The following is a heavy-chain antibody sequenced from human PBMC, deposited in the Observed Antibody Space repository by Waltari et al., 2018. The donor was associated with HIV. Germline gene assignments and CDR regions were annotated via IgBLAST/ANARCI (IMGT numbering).Heavy chain of an antibody. CDR3: ASTVYRGDYYYYGMDV. CDR1: YA. Sequence: YAISWVRQAPGQGLEWMGGIIPIFGSTNFAQNFQGRVTITADESTSTAYMELSSLRSEDTAVYYCASTVYRGDYYYYGMDVWGQGTTVTVSS. CDR2: IIPIFGST. J-gene: IGHJ6*02. D-gene: IGHD4-17*01. V-gene: IGHV1-69*01.